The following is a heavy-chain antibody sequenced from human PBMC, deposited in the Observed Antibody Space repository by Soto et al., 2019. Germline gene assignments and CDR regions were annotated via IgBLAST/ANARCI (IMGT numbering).Heavy chain of an antibody. CDR1: GESLSSNSYY. CDR3: ARWWMYAPRFDP. CDR2: IYYSGSA. J-gene: IGHJ5*02. Sequence: SENPSPTRTVSGESLSSNSYYWGWFNQPPGKGLEYIGSIYYSGSAYYNPSLRSRVTMSVDMFKKQISLKLSSVTAADTAVYYCARWWMYAPRFDPWGQGTLVTVSS. V-gene: IGHV4-39*07. D-gene: IGHD2-8*01.